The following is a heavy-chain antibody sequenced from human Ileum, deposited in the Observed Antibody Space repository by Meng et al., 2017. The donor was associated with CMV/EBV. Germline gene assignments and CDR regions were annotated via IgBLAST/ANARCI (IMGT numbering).Heavy chain of an antibody. V-gene: IGHV1-2*02. J-gene: IGHJ5*02. CDR3: TRRYTSGWSNRFDP. D-gene: IGHD6-19*01. CDR2: LDSISGGT. Sequence: KKAGDRETVSCKTSGYTFNASHVHCVRQAPGQGLEWLGWLDSISGGTKSAQKFRGRVNRSRDTSISTAYMDLKTITSDDTAVYYCTRRYTSGWSNRFDPWGQGTLVTVSS. CDR1: GYTFNASH.